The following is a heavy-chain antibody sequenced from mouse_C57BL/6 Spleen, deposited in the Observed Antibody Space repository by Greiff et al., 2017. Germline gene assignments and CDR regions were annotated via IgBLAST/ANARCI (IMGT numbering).Heavy chain of an antibody. CDR2: IYPRDGST. V-gene: IGHV1-85*01. CDR3: ARGGYYGSSLYWYFDV. Sequence: VQLQESGPELVKPGASVKLSCKASGYTFTSYDINWVKQRPGQGLEWFGWIYPRDGSTKYNEKFKGKATLTVDTSSSTAYMELHSLTSEDSAVYFCARGGYYGSSLYWYFDVWGTGTTVTVSS. D-gene: IGHD1-1*01. J-gene: IGHJ1*03. CDR1: GYTFTSYD.